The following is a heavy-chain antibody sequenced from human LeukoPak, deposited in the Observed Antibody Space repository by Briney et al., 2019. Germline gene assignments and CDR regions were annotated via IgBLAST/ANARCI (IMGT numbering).Heavy chain of an antibody. CDR3: ARWRGRGWFDP. D-gene: IGHD3-3*01. J-gene: IGHJ5*02. CDR2: INHGGGN. Sequence: SETLSLTCGVSGGSFRGYFWSWIRQTPGMGLEWIGEINHGGGNNYNPSLKSRVTMSLGTSENQFSLNMTSVTAADTAMYFCARWRGRGWFDPWGQGTLVSVSS. CDR1: GGSFRGYF. V-gene: IGHV4-34*01.